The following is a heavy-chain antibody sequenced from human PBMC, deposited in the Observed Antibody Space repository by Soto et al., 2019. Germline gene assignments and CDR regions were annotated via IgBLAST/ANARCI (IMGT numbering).Heavy chain of an antibody. CDR2: IRNSGGST. V-gene: IGHV3-23*01. CDR1: GFPFNNYP. J-gene: IGHJ2*01. D-gene: IGHD4-17*01. Sequence: EVQLLESGGGLVQPGGSLRLSCAASGFPFNNYPLSWVRQAPGKGLEWVATIRNSGGSTAYADSVKGRFSISRDQAKNTLHLQMNSLGVEDTAVYYCAKFDFGDPYWYFDFWGRGTLVTVSS. CDR3: AKFDFGDPYWYFDF.